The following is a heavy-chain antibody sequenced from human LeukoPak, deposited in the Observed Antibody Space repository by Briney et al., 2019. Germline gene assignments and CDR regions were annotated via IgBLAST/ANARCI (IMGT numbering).Heavy chain of an antibody. J-gene: IGHJ3*02. CDR3: ARARSSYGYGDAFDI. Sequence: GSLRLSCAASGFTFSSYAVHWVRQAPGKGLEWVALISYDGSNKYYADSVKGRFTISRDNSKNTLYLQMNSLRAEDTAVYYCARARSSYGYGDAFDIWGQGTMVTVSS. V-gene: IGHV3-30*04. CDR2: ISYDGSNK. CDR1: GFTFSSYA. D-gene: IGHD5-18*01.